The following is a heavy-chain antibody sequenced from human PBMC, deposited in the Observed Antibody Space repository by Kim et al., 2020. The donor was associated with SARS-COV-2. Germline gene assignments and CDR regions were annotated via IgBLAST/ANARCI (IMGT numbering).Heavy chain of an antibody. J-gene: IGHJ4*02. V-gene: IGHV3-30*01. D-gene: IGHD5-18*01. Sequence: ADSVRGRFTISRDNSKNTLYLQMNSRRAEDTTVYYCARARGGGYSYGYDYWGQGTLVTVSS. CDR3: ARARGGGYSYGYDY.